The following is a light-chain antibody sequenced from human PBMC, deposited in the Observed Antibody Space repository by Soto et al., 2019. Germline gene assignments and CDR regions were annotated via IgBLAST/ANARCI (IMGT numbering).Light chain of an antibody. J-gene: IGKJ1*01. V-gene: IGKV2-28*01. CDR2: LGS. CDR1: QSLLLSNGYNY. CDR3: MQGVQTPRT. Sequence: DIEMTQSPLSLPVTPGESASISCRASQSLLLSNGYNYVDWYLQKPGQPPQLLIYLGSNRAHGVPERFSGSGSGTDFTLKISRVEAEDVGVFSCMQGVQTPRTFGQGTKVEIK.